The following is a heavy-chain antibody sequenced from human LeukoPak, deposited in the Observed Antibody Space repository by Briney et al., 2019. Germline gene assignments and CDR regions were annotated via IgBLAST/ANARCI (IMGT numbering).Heavy chain of an antibody. D-gene: IGHD6-19*01. J-gene: IGHJ4*02. CDR1: GFTFSSYW. V-gene: IGHV3-7*01. Sequence: GGSLRLSCTASGFTFSSYWMGWVRQAPGKGLEWVANIKQDGSEKYYVDSVKGRFSISRDNAKNSLYLQMNSLRAEDTAVYYCASDSGWPPYFEYWGQGTLVTVSS. CDR3: ASDSGWPPYFEY. CDR2: IKQDGSEK.